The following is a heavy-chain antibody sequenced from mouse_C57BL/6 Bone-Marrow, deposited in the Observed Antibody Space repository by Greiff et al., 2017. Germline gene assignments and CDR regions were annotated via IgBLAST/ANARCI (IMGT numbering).Heavy chain of an antibody. V-gene: IGHV1-81*01. J-gene: IGHJ3*01. CDR2: IYPRSGNT. CDR1: GYTFTSYG. Sequence: QVQLQQSGAELARPGASVKLSCKASGYTFTSYGISWVKQRPGQGLERIGEIYPRSGNTYYNEKFKGKATLTADKSSSTAYMELRSLTSEDSAVYFCARGGHYGSSAWFAYWGQGTLVTVSA. CDR3: ARGGHYGSSAWFAY. D-gene: IGHD1-1*01.